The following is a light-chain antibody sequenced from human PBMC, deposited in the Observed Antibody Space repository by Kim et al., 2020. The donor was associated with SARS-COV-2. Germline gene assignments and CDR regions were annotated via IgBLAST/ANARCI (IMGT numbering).Light chain of an antibody. V-gene: IGLV2-23*01. CDR2: EGS. J-gene: IGLJ1*01. CDR3: CSYAGSSTYV. CDR1: SSDVGGYNL. Sequence: GQSITISCTGTSSDVGGYNLVAWYQQHQGKAPKLMIYEGSKRPSGVSNRFSGSKSGNTASLTISGLQAEDEADYYCCSYAGSSTYVFGTGTKVTVL.